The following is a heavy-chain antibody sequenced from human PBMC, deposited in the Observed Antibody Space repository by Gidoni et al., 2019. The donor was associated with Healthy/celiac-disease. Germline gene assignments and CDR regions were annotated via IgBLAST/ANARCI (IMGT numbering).Heavy chain of an antibody. CDR1: GYTFTSYG. V-gene: IGHV1-18*01. J-gene: IGHJ4*02. CDR2: ISAYNGNT. CDR3: AKIRTPLIAAAGSTPYYFDY. Sequence: QVQLVQSGAEVKKPGASVKVSCKASGYTFTSYGIRWVRQAPGQGLEWMGWISAYNGNTNYAQKLQGRVTMTTDTSTSTAYMELRSLRSDDTAVYYCAKIRTPLIAAAGSTPYYFDYWGQGTLVTVSS. D-gene: IGHD6-13*01.